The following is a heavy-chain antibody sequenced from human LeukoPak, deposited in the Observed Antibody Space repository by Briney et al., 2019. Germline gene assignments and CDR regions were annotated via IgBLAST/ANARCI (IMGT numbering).Heavy chain of an antibody. V-gene: IGHV4-30-4*08. CDR2: IYYSGST. J-gene: IGHJ6*03. D-gene: IGHD1-26*01. Sequence: SQTLSLTCTVSGGSISSGDYYWSWIRQPAGKRLEWIGYIYYSGSTYYNPSLKSRVTISVDTSKNQFSLKLSSVTAADTAVYYCARNSGSLPYYYYYYMDVWGKGTTVTVSS. CDR1: GGSISSGDYY. CDR3: ARNSGSLPYYYYYYMDV.